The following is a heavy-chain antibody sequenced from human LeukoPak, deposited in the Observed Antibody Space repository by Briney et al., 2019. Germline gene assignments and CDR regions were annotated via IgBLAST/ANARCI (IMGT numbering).Heavy chain of an antibody. CDR1: GISFSSYA. J-gene: IGHJ4*02. Sequence: GGSLRLSCAVSGISFSSYAMSWVRQAPGKGLEWVSAISGSGISTYYADSVKGRFTISRDNSKNTLYLQMNSLRAEDTAVYYCAKDAFCSGDSCYSHLDYWGQGTLVTVSS. CDR3: AKDAFCSGDSCYSHLDY. V-gene: IGHV3-23*01. CDR2: ISGSGIST. D-gene: IGHD2-15*01.